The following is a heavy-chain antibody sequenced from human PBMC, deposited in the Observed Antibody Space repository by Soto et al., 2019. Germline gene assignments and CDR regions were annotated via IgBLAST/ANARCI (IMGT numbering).Heavy chain of an antibody. CDR3: ARDGFSSSWFTFDY. D-gene: IGHD6-13*01. CDR2: ISSNADST. Sequence: PGGSLRLSCSASGFTFSSYAMHWVSQAPGKRLEYVSAISSNADSTYYADSVKGRFTISRDNSKNTLYLQMNSLRAEDTAVYYCARDGFSSSWFTFDYWGQGTLVTVSS. J-gene: IGHJ4*02. V-gene: IGHV3-64*04. CDR1: GFTFSSYA.